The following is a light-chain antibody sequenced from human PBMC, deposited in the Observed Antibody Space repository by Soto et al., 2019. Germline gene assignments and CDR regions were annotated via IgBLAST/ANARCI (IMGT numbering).Light chain of an antibody. J-gene: IGKJ4*01. V-gene: IGKV3-20*01. CDR3: QQCSTSPLT. CDR2: DAS. Sequence: EIVLTQSPGTLSLSPGERVTLSCRASQIVTNNYLAWYQHKPGQPPRLLIDDASRRATGIPDRFSASGSGTDFTRTISRLEPEDFAVYYCQQCSTSPLTFGGGTKVELK. CDR1: QIVTNNY.